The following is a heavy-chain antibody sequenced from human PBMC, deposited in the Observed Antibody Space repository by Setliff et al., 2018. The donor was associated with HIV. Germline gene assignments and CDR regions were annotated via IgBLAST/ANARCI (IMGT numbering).Heavy chain of an antibody. CDR2: INPNSGGT. J-gene: IGHJ6*03. CDR3: ARGTRVVGATTHFYYYMDV. D-gene: IGHD1-26*01. V-gene: IGHV1-2*06. Sequence: GASVKVSCKASGYSFTDYYMHWVRQAPGQGLEWMGRINPNSGGTNYAQKFQGRVTMTRDTSISTAYMELSRLRSDDTAVYYCARGTRVVGATTHFYYYMDVWGKGTTVTVSS. CDR1: GYSFTDYY.